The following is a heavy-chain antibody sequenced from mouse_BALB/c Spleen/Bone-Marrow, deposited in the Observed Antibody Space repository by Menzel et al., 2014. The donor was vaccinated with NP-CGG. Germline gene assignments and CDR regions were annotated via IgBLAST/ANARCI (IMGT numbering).Heavy chain of an antibody. CDR1: GFTFSSYA. CDR2: INSGGSYY. CDR3: ARRSGGLYALDY. J-gene: IGHJ4*01. Sequence: EVHLVESGGGLVKPGGSLKLSCAASGFTFSSYAMTWVRQTPEKRLEWVATINSGGSYYYYPDSVKGRFTISKDKAKNNLYVQMSSLRSEDTSMYYCARRSGGLYALDYWGQGTSVTVSS. V-gene: IGHV5-9-3*01.